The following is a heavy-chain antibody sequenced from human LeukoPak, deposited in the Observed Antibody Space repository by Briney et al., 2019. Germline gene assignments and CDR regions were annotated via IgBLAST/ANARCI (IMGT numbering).Heavy chain of an antibody. V-gene: IGHV3-21*01. CDR3: AKDLTGWYIYDY. CDR2: ISSSSSYI. CDR1: GFTFSSYS. Sequence: GGSLRLSCAASGFTFSSYSMNWVRQAPGKGLEWVSSISSSSSYIYYADSVKGRFTISRDNSRNTLYLQMNSLRAEDTALYYCAKDLTGWYIYDYWGQGTLVTVSS. D-gene: IGHD6-19*01. J-gene: IGHJ4*02.